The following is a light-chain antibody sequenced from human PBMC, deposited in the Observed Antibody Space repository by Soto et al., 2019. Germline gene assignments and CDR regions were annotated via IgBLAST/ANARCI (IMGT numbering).Light chain of an antibody. CDR2: GAS. J-gene: IGKJ1*01. CDR1: QSVSSN. Sequence: EIVMTQSPATLSVSPGERATLCCRASQSVSSNLAWYQQRPGQAPRLLIYGASTRATGIPARFSSRGSGTEFTLTISSLQSEDLAVYYCQQYNNWPRTFGQGTKVDIK. V-gene: IGKV3-15*01. CDR3: QQYNNWPRT.